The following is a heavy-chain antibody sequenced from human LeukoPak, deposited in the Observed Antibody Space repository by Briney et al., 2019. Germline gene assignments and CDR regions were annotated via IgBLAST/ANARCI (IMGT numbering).Heavy chain of an antibody. J-gene: IGHJ4*02. V-gene: IGHV1-69*06. CDR2: IIPIFGTA. D-gene: IGHD6-6*01. Sequence: SVKVSCRASGGTFSSYAISWVRQAPGQGLEWMGGIIPIFGTANYAQKFQGRVTITADKSTSTAYMELRSLRSDDTAVYYCARDGGSSGLDYWGQGTLVTVSS. CDR1: GGTFSSYA. CDR3: ARDGGSSGLDY.